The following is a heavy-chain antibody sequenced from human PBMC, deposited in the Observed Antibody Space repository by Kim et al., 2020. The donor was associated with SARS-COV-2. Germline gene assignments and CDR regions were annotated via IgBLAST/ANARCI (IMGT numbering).Heavy chain of an antibody. CDR3: ARDRGLTMIVVVITTDYYYGMDV. Sequence: ASVKVSCKASGYTFTSYGISWVRQAPGQGLEWMGWISAYNGNTNYAQKLQGRVTMTTDTSTSTAYMELRSLRSDDTAVYYCARDRGLTMIVVVITTDYYYGMDVWGQGTTVTVSS. D-gene: IGHD3-22*01. V-gene: IGHV1-18*01. CDR2: ISAYNGNT. J-gene: IGHJ6*02. CDR1: GYTFTSYG.